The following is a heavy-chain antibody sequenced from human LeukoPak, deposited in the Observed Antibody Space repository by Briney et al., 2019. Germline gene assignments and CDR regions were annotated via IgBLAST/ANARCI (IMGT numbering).Heavy chain of an antibody. CDR2: INPNSGGT. J-gene: IGHJ5*02. CDR1: GYTFTGYY. D-gene: IGHD2-8*01. CDR3: ARDNGIVHDWSDP. V-gene: IGHV1-2*02. Sequence: GASVKVSCKASGYTFTGYYMHWVRQAPGQGLEWMGWINPNSGGTNYAQKFQGRVTMTRDTSISTAYMELSRLRSDDTAVYYCARDNGIVHDWSDPWGQGTLVTVSS.